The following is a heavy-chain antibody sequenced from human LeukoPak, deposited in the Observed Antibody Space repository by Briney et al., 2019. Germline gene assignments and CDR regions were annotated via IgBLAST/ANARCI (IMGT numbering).Heavy chain of an antibody. CDR1: GFTFSSNA. D-gene: IGHD2-2*01. CDR3: AKISSYRFDS. Sequence: PGGSLRLSCAASGFTFSSNAMSWVRQPPRKGLEWVSTISGSGTSTYYADSEKGRFTISRDDSKSTLYLQMNSLRDEDTAVYYCAKISSYRFDSWGQGTLVTVSS. J-gene: IGHJ4*02. CDR2: ISGSGTST. V-gene: IGHV3-23*01.